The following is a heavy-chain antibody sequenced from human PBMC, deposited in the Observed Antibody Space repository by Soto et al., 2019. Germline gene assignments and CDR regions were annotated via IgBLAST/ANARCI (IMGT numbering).Heavy chain of an antibody. D-gene: IGHD6-13*01. V-gene: IGHV4-34*01. CDR3: ARGRSIAAAGNFDY. Sequence: XETLSLTCAVDGWSFSGYSWSWIRQPPGKGLEWIGEINHSGSTNYNPSLKSRVTISVDTSKNQFSLKLSSVTAADTAVYYCARGRSIAAAGNFDYWGQGAVVTVSS. CDR2: INHSGST. J-gene: IGHJ4*02. CDR1: GWSFSGYS.